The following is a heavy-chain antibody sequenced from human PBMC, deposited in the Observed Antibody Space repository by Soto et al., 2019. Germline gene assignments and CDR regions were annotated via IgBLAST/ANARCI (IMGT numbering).Heavy chain of an antibody. CDR3: ARHSTVVVPAAIEAYYYDYMDV. V-gene: IGHV5-51*01. CDR1: GYNFTNYK. J-gene: IGHJ6*03. Sequence: RESLKISCKGFGYNFTNYKIGWVPQMPGKSLEGNVIIYPGDSDTRYSPSFQGQVTISADKSISTAYLQWSSLKASDTAMYYCARHSTVVVPAAIEAYYYDYMDVWGKGTTVTVSS. CDR2: IYPGDSDT. D-gene: IGHD2-2*01.